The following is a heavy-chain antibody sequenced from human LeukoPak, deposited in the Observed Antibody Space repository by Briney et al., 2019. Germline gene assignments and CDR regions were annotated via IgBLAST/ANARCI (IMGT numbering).Heavy chain of an antibody. CDR3: ARVRYDILTGYPFDY. CDR2: IKQDGREK. Sequence: GGSLSLSCAASGFTFSSYWMNWVPQGPGKGLEGVANIKQDGREKYYVDPVKGRFTISRDNAKNSLYLQMNSLRAEDTAVYYCARVRYDILTGYPFDYWGQGTLVTVSS. D-gene: IGHD3-9*01. CDR1: GFTFSSYW. J-gene: IGHJ4*02. V-gene: IGHV3-7*03.